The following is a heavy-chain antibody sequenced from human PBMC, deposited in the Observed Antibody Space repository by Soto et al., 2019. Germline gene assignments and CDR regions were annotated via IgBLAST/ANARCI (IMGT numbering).Heavy chain of an antibody. V-gene: IGHV1-69*13. CDR1: GGTFSSYA. J-gene: IGHJ6*02. CDR2: IIPIFGTA. Sequence: SVKVSCKASGGTFSSYAISWVRQAPGQGLEWMGGIIPIFGTANYAQKFQGRVTITADESTSTAYMELSSLRSEDTAVYYCARAMDFVVVPAAIGGMVFWGQATTVTVSS. CDR3: ARAMDFVVVPAAIGGMVF. D-gene: IGHD2-2*03.